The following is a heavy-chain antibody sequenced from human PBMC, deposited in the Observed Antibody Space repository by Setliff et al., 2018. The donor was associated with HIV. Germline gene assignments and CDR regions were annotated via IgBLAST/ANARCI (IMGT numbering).Heavy chain of an antibody. V-gene: IGHV4-31*03. Sequence: LSLTCTVSGGSISSDAYYWSWIRQHPGKGLEWIGYVYYTGSTYYNPSLKSRVTMSVDTSKNQFSLKLSSVTVADTAIYYCATKPRPIVVVPAATFWYFDLWGRGTLGTSPQ. CDR3: ATKPRPIVVVPAATFWYFDL. D-gene: IGHD2-2*01. CDR1: GGSISSDAYY. CDR2: VYYTGST. J-gene: IGHJ2*01.